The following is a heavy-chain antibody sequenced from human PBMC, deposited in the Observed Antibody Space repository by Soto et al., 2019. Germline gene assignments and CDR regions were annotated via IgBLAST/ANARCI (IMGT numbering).Heavy chain of an antibody. V-gene: IGHV1-69*13. CDR1: GGTFSSYA. CDR3: ARDGSSGSHGMDV. Sequence: SVKVSCKASGGTFSSYAISWVRQAPGQGLEWMGGIIPIFGTANYAQKFQGRVTITADESTSTAYMELSSLRSEDTAVYYCARDGSSGSHGMDVWGQGSTVTVSS. D-gene: IGHD3-10*01. CDR2: IIPIFGTA. J-gene: IGHJ6*02.